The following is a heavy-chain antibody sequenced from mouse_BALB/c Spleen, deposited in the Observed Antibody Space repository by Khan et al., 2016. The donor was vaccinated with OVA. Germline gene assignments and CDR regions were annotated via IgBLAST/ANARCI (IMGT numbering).Heavy chain of an antibody. V-gene: IGHV2-2*02. CDR3: ARNRNGYFDY. CDR1: GFSLTNYG. Sequence: QVQLKESGPGLVQPSQSLSITCTVSGFSLTNYGVHWVRQSPGKGLEWLGMIWSGGSTDYNATFISRLSISKDNSKSQVFFKMNGLQANDTAIYFCARNRNGYFDYWGQGTTLTVSS. D-gene: IGHD1-1*02. J-gene: IGHJ2*01. CDR2: IWSGGST.